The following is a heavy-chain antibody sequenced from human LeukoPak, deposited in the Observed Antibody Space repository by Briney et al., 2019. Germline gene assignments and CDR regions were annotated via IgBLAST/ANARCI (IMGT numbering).Heavy chain of an antibody. V-gene: IGHV1-69*05. CDR2: IIPIFGTA. CDR1: GGTFSSYA. J-gene: IGHJ1*01. CDR3: ALRVSLYCSGGSCYNFQH. D-gene: IGHD2-15*01. Sequence: SVKVSCKASGGTFSSYAISWVRQAPEQGLEWMGGIIPIFGTANYAQKFQGRVTITTDESTSTAYMELSSLRSEDTAVYYCALRVSLYCSGGSCYNFQHWDQGTLVTVSS.